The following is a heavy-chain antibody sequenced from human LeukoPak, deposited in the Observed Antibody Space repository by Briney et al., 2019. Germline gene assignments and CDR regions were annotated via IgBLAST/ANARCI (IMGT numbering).Heavy chain of an antibody. D-gene: IGHD1-26*01. J-gene: IGHJ4*02. CDR3: AGGIVGVHAY. Sequence: PSETLSLTCAVSGYSISSGYYWGWIRQPPGKGLEWIGNINHSGSTYYNPSLKSRVTISVDTSKNQFSLNLSSVTAADTAVYYGAGGIVGVHAYWGQGTLVTVSS. V-gene: IGHV4-38-2*01. CDR2: INHSGST. CDR1: GYSISSGYY.